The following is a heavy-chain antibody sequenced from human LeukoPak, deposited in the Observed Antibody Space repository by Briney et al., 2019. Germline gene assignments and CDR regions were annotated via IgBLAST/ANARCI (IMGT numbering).Heavy chain of an antibody. J-gene: IGHJ3*02. CDR2: IYPGDSDT. D-gene: IGHD6-13*01. V-gene: IGHV5-51*01. CDR3: ARHVGVAAAFDAFDI. CDR1: GYSFTSYW. Sequence: GESLKISCKGSGYSFTSYWIGWVRQMPGKGLEWMGIIYPGDSDTRYSPSFQGQVTISADKSISTAYLQWSSLKASDTAMYYCARHVGVAAAFDAFDIWGQGTMVTVSS.